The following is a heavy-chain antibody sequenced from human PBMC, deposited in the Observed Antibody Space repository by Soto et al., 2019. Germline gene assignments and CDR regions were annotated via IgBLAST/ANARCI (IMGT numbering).Heavy chain of an antibody. CDR3: AREGYSNYAGFDY. Sequence: QVQLVESGGGVVQPGRSLRLSCAASGFTFSSYGMHWVRQAPGKGLEWVAVIWYDGSNKYYADSVKGRFTISRDNSKNTLYLQMNSLRAEDTAVYYCAREGYSNYAGFDYWGQGTLVTVSS. D-gene: IGHD4-4*01. CDR2: IWYDGSNK. CDR1: GFTFSSYG. J-gene: IGHJ4*02. V-gene: IGHV3-33*01.